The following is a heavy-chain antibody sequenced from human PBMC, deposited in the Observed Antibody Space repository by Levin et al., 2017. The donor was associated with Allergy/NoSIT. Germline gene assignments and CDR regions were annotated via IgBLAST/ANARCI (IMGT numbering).Heavy chain of an antibody. D-gene: IGHD6-25*01. J-gene: IGHJ4*02. CDR1: GGSIRSGHW. V-gene: IGHV4-4*01. CDR3: ATSVAASDYIDY. CDR2: IYHSGST. Sequence: GSLRLSCSVSGGSIRSGHWWIWVRQSPGKGLEWIGDIYHSGSTNYNPSLKSRVTISLNTSKNQFSLTLTSVTAADTAVYFCATSVAASDYIDYWGQGTLVTVSS.